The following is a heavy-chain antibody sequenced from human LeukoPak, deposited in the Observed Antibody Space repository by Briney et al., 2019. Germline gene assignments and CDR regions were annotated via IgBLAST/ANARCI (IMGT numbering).Heavy chain of an antibody. CDR3: VRESITGHRDFDY. CDR1: GFTFSSYS. V-gene: IGHV3-48*01. Sequence: GVSLRLSCAASGFTFSSYSMNWVRQAPGRGLEGVSYISSGSRTIYYADAVQGRFTVSRDNVKNLLFLQMSSLRVGDTAVYYCVRESITGHRDFDYWGQGILVTVSS. J-gene: IGHJ4*02. D-gene: IGHD1-14*01. CDR2: ISSGSRTI.